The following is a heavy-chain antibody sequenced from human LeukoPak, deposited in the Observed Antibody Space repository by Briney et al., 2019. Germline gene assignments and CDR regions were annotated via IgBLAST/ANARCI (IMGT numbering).Heavy chain of an antibody. CDR2: ICGRGGNT. CDR3: ATRRDGHNRPFDY. V-gene: IGHV3-23*01. D-gene: IGHD5-24*01. CDR1: GFTLTSYA. Sequence: PGGSLRLSCAASGFTLTSYAMSWVRQAPGKGLEWVSLICGRGGNTYYADSVKGRFTISRDNSKNTLSLQKNSLRAEDTAVYYCATRRDGHNRPFDYWGQGTLVTVSS. J-gene: IGHJ4*02.